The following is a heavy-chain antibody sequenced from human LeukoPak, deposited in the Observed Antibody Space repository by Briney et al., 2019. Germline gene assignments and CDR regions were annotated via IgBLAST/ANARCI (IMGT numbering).Heavy chain of an antibody. CDR2: TYNSHT. CDR3: ARVIMASTTGDDY. D-gene: IGHD5-12*01. Sequence: ASVKVSCKASGYTSTTYGISWVRQAPGQGLEWMGWTYNSHTHYAQTLRDRLTMTTDTSTSTSYMELSSLRSEDTAVYYCARVIMASTTGDDYWGQGTLVTVSS. J-gene: IGHJ4*02. V-gene: IGHV1-18*01. CDR1: GYTSTTYG.